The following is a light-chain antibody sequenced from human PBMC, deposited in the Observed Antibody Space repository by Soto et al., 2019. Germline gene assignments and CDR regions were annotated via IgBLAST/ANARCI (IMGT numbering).Light chain of an antibody. V-gene: IGKV3-20*01. CDR3: QQYGGSPYT. CDR1: QYIASSY. CDR2: GAS. Sequence: EIVLTQSPGTLSLSPGEGATLSCRFSQYIASSYLAWYQQRRGQAPRLLIYGASSRATGIPDRFSGRGSGTDFTLTISRLEPEDFAVYYCQQYGGSPYTFGLGTKVEIK. J-gene: IGKJ2*01.